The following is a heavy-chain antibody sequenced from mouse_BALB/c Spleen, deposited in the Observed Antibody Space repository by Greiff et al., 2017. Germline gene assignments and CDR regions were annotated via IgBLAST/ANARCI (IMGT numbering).Heavy chain of an antibody. V-gene: IGHV2-9-2*01. CDR2: IWTGGGT. CDR1: GFSLTSYD. Sequence: VNVVESGPGLVAPSQSLSITCTVSGFSLTSYDISWIRQPPGKGLEWLGVIWTGGGTNYNSAFMSRLSISKDNSKSQVFLKMNSLQTDDTAIYYCVSDYGSSSWFAYWGQGTLVTVSA. J-gene: IGHJ3*01. CDR3: VSDYGSSSWFAY. D-gene: IGHD1-1*01.